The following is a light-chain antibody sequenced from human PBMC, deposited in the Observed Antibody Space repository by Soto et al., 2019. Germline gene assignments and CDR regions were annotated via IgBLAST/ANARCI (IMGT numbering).Light chain of an antibody. V-gene: IGKV3-11*01. Sequence: EIVLTQSPATLSLSPGERATLSCRASQSVSRYLAWYQQKPGQAPRLLIYDASNRATGIPARFSGSGSGTDFTLTISSLESEDFAVYYCQHRSDWPSTFGGGTKVQIK. CDR2: DAS. CDR1: QSVSRY. J-gene: IGKJ4*01. CDR3: QHRSDWPST.